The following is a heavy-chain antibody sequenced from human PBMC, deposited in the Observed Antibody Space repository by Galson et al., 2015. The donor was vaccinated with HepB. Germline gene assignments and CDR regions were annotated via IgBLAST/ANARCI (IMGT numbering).Heavy chain of an antibody. CDR3: ASLGKRGSDSTLFDP. D-gene: IGHD3-22*01. V-gene: IGHV1-69*04. CDR2: IIPILGIA. CDR1: GGTFSSYA. Sequence: SVKVSCKASGGTFSSYAISWVRQAPGQGLEWMGRIIPILGIANYAQKFQGRVTITADKSTSTAYMELSSLRSEDTAVYYCASLGKRGSDSTLFDPWGQGTLVTVSS. J-gene: IGHJ5*02.